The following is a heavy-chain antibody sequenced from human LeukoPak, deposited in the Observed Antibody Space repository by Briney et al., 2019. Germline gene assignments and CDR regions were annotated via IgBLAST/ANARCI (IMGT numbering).Heavy chain of an antibody. CDR1: GESLSGHF. CDR2: LSESGGT. J-gene: IGHJ4*02. D-gene: IGHD3-10*01. CDR3: ARVGSGDFDY. Sequence: SETLSLTCAVNGESLSGHFWSWIRQPPGKGLEWIGELSESGGTNYNAALRSRVAMSVDTSKNQFSLILNSVTAADTAVYYCARVGSGDFDYWGRGTLVTVSS. V-gene: IGHV4-34*01.